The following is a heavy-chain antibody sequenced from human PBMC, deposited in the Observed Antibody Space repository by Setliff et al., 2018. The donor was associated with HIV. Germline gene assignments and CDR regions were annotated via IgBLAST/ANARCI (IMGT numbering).Heavy chain of an antibody. CDR1: GGSISNDY. J-gene: IGHJ3*02. D-gene: IGHD1-1*01. V-gene: IGHV4-59*01. CDR3: AREDGSNSHDTFEI. Sequence: SETLSLTCTVSGGSISNDYWHWIRQSPGRGLEWIGSIYYTGSTNYNPSLKSRVAMSVDSSNHQFSLKLTSVTPADTAIYYCAREDGSNSHDTFEIWGQGILVTVSS. CDR2: IYYTGST.